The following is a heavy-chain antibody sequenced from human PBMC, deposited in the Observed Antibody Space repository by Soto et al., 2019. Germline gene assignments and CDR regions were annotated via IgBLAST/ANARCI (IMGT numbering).Heavy chain of an antibody. J-gene: IGHJ4*02. CDR1: GFTFGTYT. CDR2: ISGNGGST. D-gene: IGHD4-17*01. Sequence: HPGGSLRLSCAASGFTFGTYTMTWVRQAPGKGLEWVSGISGNGGSTYYADSVKGRFAISRDSSKNTLDLQMNSLRAEDTAIYYCARNRPPTMTTPFYFDYWGQGTLVTVSS. CDR3: ARNRPPTMTTPFYFDY. V-gene: IGHV3-23*01.